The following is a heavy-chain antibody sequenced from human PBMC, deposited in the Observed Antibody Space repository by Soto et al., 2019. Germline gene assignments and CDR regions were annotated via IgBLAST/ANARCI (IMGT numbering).Heavy chain of an antibody. CDR2: IYYSGST. CDR1: GGSISSSSYY. V-gene: IGHV4-39*01. Sequence: SETLSLTCTVSGGSISSSSYYWGWIRQPPGKGLEWIGRIYYSGSTYYNTSLKSRVTISVDTSKNQFSLTLSSVTAADTAVYYCVPSNRFDPWGQGTLVTVSA. CDR3: VPSNRFDP. J-gene: IGHJ5*02.